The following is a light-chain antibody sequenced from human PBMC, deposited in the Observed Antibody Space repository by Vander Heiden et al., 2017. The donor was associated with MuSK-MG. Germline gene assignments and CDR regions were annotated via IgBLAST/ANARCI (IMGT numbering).Light chain of an antibody. V-gene: IGKV1-33*01. CDR3: QQDDNLPRT. CDR2: DAS. J-gene: IGKJ2*01. CDR1: QDISNY. Sequence: DIQMTQSPSSLSASVGDRVTITCQASQDISNYVNWYQQKPGKARKLLIYDASNLETGVPSRFSGSGSGTDFTFTISSLQPEDIATYYCQQDDNLPRTFGQGTKMEIK.